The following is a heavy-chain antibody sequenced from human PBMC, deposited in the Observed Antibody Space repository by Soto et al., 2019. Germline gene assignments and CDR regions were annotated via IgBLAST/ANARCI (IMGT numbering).Heavy chain of an antibody. CDR3: ATMYGGNSFAFDP. CDR2: IYYSGRI. D-gene: IGHD2-21*02. J-gene: IGHJ5*02. CDR1: GGSISIYF. Sequence: SDTLSLTCTVSGGSISIYFWSWIRHPPGKALEWIGYIYYSGRINYNPSLKSRVSISVDTSKNQLSLKLSSVTAADTAIYYCATMYGGNSFAFDPWGQGTLVTVSS. V-gene: IGHV4-59*08.